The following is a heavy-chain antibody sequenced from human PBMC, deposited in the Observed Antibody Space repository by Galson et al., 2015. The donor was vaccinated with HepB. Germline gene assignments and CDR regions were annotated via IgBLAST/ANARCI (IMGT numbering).Heavy chain of an antibody. CDR2: ISSSSSYT. V-gene: IGHV3-11*06. J-gene: IGHJ5*02. Sequence: SLRLSCAASGFTFSDYYMSWIRQAPGKGLEWVSYISSSSSYTNYADSVKGRFTISRDNAKNSLYLQMNSLRAEDTAVYYCARVRDVLLGTWFGESKPNWFDPWGQGTLVTVSS. D-gene: IGHD3-10*01. CDR1: GFTFSDYY. CDR3: ARVRDVLLGTWFGESKPNWFDP.